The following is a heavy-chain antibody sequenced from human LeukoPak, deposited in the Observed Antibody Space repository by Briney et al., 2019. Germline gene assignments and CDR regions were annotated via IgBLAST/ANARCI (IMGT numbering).Heavy chain of an antibody. V-gene: IGHV4-39*07. J-gene: IGHJ4*02. CDR2: IYYSGNT. D-gene: IGHD1-26*01. CDR3: ARDRGWELRYFDY. CDR1: GGSISTSSYF. Sequence: PSETLSLTCTVSGGSISTSSYFWGWIRQPPGKGLEWIGSIYYSGNTYYNPSLKSRVTISVDTSKNQFSLKLSSVTAADTAVYYCARDRGWELRYFDYWGQGTLVTVSS.